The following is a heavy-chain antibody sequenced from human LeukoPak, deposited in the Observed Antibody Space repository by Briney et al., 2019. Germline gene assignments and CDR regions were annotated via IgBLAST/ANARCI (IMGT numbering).Heavy chain of an antibody. CDR3: ATRRPNYDILTGYYRNYFDY. V-gene: IGHV1-24*01. CDR2: FDPEDGET. Sequence: ASVKVSCKVSGYTLTELSMHWVRQAPGKGLEWMGGFDPEDGETIYAQKFQSRVTMTEDTSTDTAYMELSSLRSEDTAVYYCATRRPNYDILTGYYRNYFDYWGQGTLVTVSS. CDR1: GYTLTELS. D-gene: IGHD3-9*01. J-gene: IGHJ4*02.